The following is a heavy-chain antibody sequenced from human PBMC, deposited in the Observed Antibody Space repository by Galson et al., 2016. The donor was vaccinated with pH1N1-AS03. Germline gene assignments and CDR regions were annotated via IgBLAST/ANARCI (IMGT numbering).Heavy chain of an antibody. V-gene: IGHV1-3*01. CDR3: ARDLGGGIIKEAY. J-gene: IGHJ4*02. CDR2: INADNGNT. Sequence: SVKVSCKASGYTFISYVMHWVRQAPGQRLEWMGWINADNGNTNYAQKFQGRVTMTTDTSTSTAYMELRSLRSDDTAVFYCARDLGGGIIKEAYWGQGTLVTVSS. D-gene: IGHD3-10*01. CDR1: GYTFISYV.